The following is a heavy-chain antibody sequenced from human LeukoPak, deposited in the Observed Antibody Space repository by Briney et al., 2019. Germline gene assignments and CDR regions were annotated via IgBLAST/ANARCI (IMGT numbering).Heavy chain of an antibody. D-gene: IGHD5-18*01. J-gene: IGHJ4*02. Sequence: QPGGSLRLSCAASGFTFSSYGMHWVRQAPGKGLEWVAFIRYDGSNKYYADSVKGRFTISRDNSKNTLYLQMNSLRPEDTAVYYCAREGYNYGLSYSYHFDYWGQGVLVTVSA. CDR1: GFTFSSYG. CDR2: IRYDGSNK. V-gene: IGHV3-30*02. CDR3: AREGYNYGLSYSYHFDY.